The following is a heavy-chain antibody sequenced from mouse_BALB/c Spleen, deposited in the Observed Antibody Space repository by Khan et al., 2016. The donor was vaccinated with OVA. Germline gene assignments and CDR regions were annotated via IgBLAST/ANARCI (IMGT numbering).Heavy chain of an antibody. D-gene: IGHD1-1*01. CDR2: INTNTGEP. CDR1: GYTFTNYG. J-gene: IGHJ3*01. V-gene: IGHV9-3*02. CDR3: ARGNYYGSNSFFAY. Sequence: QIQLVQSGPELKKPGETVKISCKASGYTFTNYGINWVKQAPGKGLKWMGWINTNTGEPTYAEEFKGRFAFSLETSASTAYLQLNNLKNEDTATYFFARGNYYGSNSFFAYWVQGPLVTVS.